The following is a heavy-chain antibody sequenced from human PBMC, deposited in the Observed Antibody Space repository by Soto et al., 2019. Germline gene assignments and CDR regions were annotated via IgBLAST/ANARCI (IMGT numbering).Heavy chain of an antibody. CDR3: AREVVLVTANEADAFDI. Sequence: ASVKVSCKASGYTFTSYYMHWVRQAPGQGLEWMGIINPSGGSTSYAQKFQGRVTMTRDTSTSTVYMELSSLRSEDTAVYYCAREVVLVTANEADAFDIWGQGTMVTVS. V-gene: IGHV1-46*01. CDR1: GYTFTSYY. CDR2: INPSGGST. D-gene: IGHD2-21*02. J-gene: IGHJ3*02.